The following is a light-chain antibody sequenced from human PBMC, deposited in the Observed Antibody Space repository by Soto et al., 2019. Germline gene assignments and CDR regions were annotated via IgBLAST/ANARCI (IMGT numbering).Light chain of an antibody. CDR1: QSISRW. V-gene: IGKV1-5*03. J-gene: IGKJ4*01. CDR2: EAS. CDR3: QQYNSYPLT. Sequence: DIQMTQSPSTLSASVGDRVTITCPASQSISRWLAWYHQRPGKAPKLLIHEASSLESGVPSRFSGSGSGTEFTLTISSLQPDDFATYYCQQYNSYPLTFGGGTKVEIK.